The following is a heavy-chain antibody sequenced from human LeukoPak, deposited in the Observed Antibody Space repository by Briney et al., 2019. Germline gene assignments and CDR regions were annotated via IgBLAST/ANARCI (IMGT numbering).Heavy chain of an antibody. Sequence: GGSLRLSCAASGFSFSTYGMNWVRQAPGKGLEWVSSINARGTYVYYADSVRGRFTISRDNAKNLLFLQMNSLRPEDTAMYYCARVGGDYGHADYWGQGTLVTVSS. CDR3: ARVGGDYGHADY. V-gene: IGHV3-21*01. D-gene: IGHD4-17*01. CDR1: GFSFSTYG. CDR2: INARGTYV. J-gene: IGHJ4*02.